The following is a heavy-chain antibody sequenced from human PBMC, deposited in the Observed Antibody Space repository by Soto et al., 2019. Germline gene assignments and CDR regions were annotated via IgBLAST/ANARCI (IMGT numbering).Heavy chain of an antibody. CDR3: ARQTASIVRQGDFDY. V-gene: IGHV4-39*01. CDR1: GDSITSSRYY. J-gene: IGHJ4*02. CDR2: IYYSGST. D-gene: IGHD2-2*01. Sequence: QLVLQESGPRVVKPSETLSLTCSVSGDSITSSRYYWGWIRQTPQTGLEWIGSIYYSGSTFYNPSLKSRVTVSVDTSKNQFSLKLTSVSAADTSLYFCARQTASIVRQGDFDYWGQGTLVTVSS.